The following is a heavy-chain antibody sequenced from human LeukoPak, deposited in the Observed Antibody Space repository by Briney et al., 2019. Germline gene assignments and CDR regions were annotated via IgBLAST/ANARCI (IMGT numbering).Heavy chain of an antibody. CDR2: INPGGGST. J-gene: IGHJ5*02. D-gene: IGHD3-9*01. CDR3: ARADYDILTGYYNSWFDP. CDR1: GYTFTSYY. Sequence: GASVKVSCKASGYTFTSYYMHWVRQAPGQGLEWMGIINPGGGSTSYAQKFQGRVTMTRDTSTSTVYMELSSLRSEDTAVYYCARADYDILTGYYNSWFDPWGQGTLVTVSS. V-gene: IGHV1-46*03.